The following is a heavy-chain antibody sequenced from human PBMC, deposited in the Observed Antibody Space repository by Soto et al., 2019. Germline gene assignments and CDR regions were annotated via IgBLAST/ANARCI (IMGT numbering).Heavy chain of an antibody. CDR3: ASDYLGDDLTVTTGEFHRL. CDR2: VNPNSGGT. V-gene: IGHV1-2*02. D-gene: IGHD1-26*01. CDR1: GHTFSGYY. J-gene: IGHJ4*02. Sequence: ASVKVSCKASGHTFSGYYVHWVRQAPGQGLEWMGWVNPNSGGTHYAQKFQGRVSMTRDTSLSAVYMELRSLRRDDMAVYFCASDYLGDDLTVTTGEFHRLWGQGTLVPVSS.